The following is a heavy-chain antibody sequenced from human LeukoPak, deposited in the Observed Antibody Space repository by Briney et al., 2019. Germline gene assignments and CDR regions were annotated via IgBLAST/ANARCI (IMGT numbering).Heavy chain of an antibody. J-gene: IGHJ4*02. V-gene: IGHV1-24*01. D-gene: IGHD3-16*02. CDR2: FDPEDGET. CDR1: GYTLTELS. CDR3: ARGGPYEYVWGSYRPFDY. Sequence: ASVKVSCKVSGYTLTELSMHWVRQAPGKGLEWMGGFDPEDGETIYAQKFQGRVTMTGDTSTDTAYMELSRLRSDDTAVFYCARGGPYEYVWGSYRPFDYWGQGTLVTVSS.